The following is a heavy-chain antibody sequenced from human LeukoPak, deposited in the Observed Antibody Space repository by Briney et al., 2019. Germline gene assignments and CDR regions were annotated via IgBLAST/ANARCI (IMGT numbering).Heavy chain of an antibody. V-gene: IGHV3-43*02. CDR1: GLPIADFA. D-gene: IGHD2-15*01. CDR2: ISGDGVST. Sequence: TGGSLRLSCVASGLPIADFAMHWVRQAPGKGLEWVSLISGDGVSTFYTDSVRGRFSISRDNAKNSLYLQMNSLRAEDTAVYYCARDCGGGSCYGPYDAFDIWGQGTMVTVSS. CDR3: ARDCGGGSCYGPYDAFDI. J-gene: IGHJ3*02.